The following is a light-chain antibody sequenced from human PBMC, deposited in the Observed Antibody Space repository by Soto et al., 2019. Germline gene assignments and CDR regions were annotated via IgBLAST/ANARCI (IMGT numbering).Light chain of an antibody. CDR3: QSYDSSLGGNYV. V-gene: IGLV1-40*01. CDR2: GST. CDR1: SSNIGAGYD. Sequence: VLSQPPSVSGAPGQRVTISCTGSSSNIGAGYDAHWFQQVPGTAPQLLIYGSTNRPSGVPDRFSGSKSGTSASLAITGLQAEDEADYYCQSYDSSLGGNYVFGTGTKVTVL. J-gene: IGLJ1*01.